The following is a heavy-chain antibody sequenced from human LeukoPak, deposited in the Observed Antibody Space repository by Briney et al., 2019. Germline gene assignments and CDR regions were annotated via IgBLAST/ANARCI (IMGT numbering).Heavy chain of an antibody. CDR1: GFTFSSYG. CDR3: AKGNRALGITIFGVVITEVYFDY. Sequence: GGSLRLSCAASGFTFSSYGMHWVRQAPGKGLEWVAFIRYDGSNKYYADSVKGRFTISRDNSKNTLYLQMNSLRAEDTAVYYCAKGNRALGITIFGVVITEVYFDYWGQGTLVTVSS. J-gene: IGHJ4*02. D-gene: IGHD3-3*01. V-gene: IGHV3-30*02. CDR2: IRYDGSNK.